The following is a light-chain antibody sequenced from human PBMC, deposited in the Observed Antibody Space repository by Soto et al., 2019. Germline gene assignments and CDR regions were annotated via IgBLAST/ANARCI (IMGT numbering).Light chain of an antibody. V-gene: IGKV1-39*01. Sequence: DFQMTQSPSSLSASVGDRVTITCRASQNIRNYLNWYQQKPGKAPKFLIYAASSLQSGVPSRFSGSGSGTDFTLTISSLQPEDFATYYCQQSFTTPSFGQGTRLEN. CDR1: QNIRNY. J-gene: IGKJ5*01. CDR2: AAS. CDR3: QQSFTTPS.